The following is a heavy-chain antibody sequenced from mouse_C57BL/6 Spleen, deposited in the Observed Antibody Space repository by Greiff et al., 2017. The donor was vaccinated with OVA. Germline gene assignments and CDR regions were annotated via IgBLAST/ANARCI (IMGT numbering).Heavy chain of an antibody. CDR3: VRDYYGRFDY. D-gene: IGHD1-1*01. CDR1: GFSFNTYA. CDR2: IRSKSNNYAT. V-gene: IGHV10-1*01. Sequence: DVHLVESGGGLVQPKGSLKLSCAASGFSFNTYAMNWVRQAPGKGLEWVARIRSKSNNYATYYADSVKDRFTISRDDSESMLYLQMNNLKTEDTAMYYCVRDYYGRFDYWGQGTTLTVSS. J-gene: IGHJ2*01.